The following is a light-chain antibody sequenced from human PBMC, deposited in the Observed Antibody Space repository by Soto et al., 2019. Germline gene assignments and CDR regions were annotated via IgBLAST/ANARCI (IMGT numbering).Light chain of an antibody. CDR2: GAS. Sequence: EFVLTQSPGTLSLSPGERATLSCRASQTVRNNYLAWYQQKPGQAPRLLIYGASSRATGIPDRFSGSGSGTDFTLTISRLEPEDFAVYYCQQYGILWTFGQGTKVDI. CDR1: QTVRNNY. CDR3: QQYGILWT. J-gene: IGKJ1*01. V-gene: IGKV3-20*01.